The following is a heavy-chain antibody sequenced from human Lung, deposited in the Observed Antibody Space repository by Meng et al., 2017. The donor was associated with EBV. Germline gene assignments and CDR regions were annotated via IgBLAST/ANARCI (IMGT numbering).Heavy chain of an antibody. CDR1: GYTFTNYA. Sequence: QVQLVQSGAEVQKPGASVKVSCXASGYTFTNYAMHWVRQAPGQRLEWMEWINAGNGPSTYSHSFPFLITLSPIPSASTAYMELSSLRSEDTAVYSFSLSPSSFFSSSPPFSSWGQGTLVTVSS. V-gene: IGHV1-3*01. D-gene: IGHD2/OR15-2a*01. CDR3: SLSPSSFFSSSPPFSS. J-gene: IGHJ5*02. CDR2: INAGNGPS.